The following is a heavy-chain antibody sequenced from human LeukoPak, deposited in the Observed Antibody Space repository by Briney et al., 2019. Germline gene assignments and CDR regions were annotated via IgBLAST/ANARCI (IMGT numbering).Heavy chain of an antibody. CDR1: GFTFSSYS. Sequence: GGSLRLSCAASGFTFSSYSMNWVRQAPGKGLEWVSSISSSSSYIYYADSVKGRFTISRDNAKNSLYLQMNSLRAEDTAVYYCARDLKPPLRFLEWLLFDAFGIWGQGTMVTVSS. CDR2: ISSSSSYI. J-gene: IGHJ3*02. D-gene: IGHD3-3*01. V-gene: IGHV3-21*01. CDR3: ARDLKPPLRFLEWLLFDAFGI.